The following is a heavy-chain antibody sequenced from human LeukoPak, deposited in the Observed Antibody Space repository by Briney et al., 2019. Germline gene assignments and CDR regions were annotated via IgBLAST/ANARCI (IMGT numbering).Heavy chain of an antibody. CDR1: GYTFSSYG. V-gene: IGHV1-18*01. Sequence: GASVKVSCKASGYTFSSYGISWVRQAPGQGLECMGLIIGYNGNTYYAQKVQGRVTMTTDTSTSTAYMELRSLRSDDTAVYYCARRAWYYDILTGPTTHYFDYWGQGTLVTVSS. CDR3: ARRAWYYDILTGPTTHYFDY. J-gene: IGHJ4*02. CDR2: IIGYNGNT. D-gene: IGHD3-9*01.